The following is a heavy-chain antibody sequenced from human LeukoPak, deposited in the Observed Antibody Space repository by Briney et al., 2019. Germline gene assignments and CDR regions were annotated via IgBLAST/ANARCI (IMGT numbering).Heavy chain of an antibody. CDR2: IYYSGST. V-gene: IGHV4-39*07. CDR1: GGSISSSSYY. CDR3: ARASIPWYFDL. J-gene: IGHJ2*01. D-gene: IGHD2-2*02. Sequence: SETLSLTCTVSGGSISSSSYYWGWIRQPPGKGLEWIGSIYYSGSTYYNPSLKSRVTMSGDTSKNQFSLKLSSVTAADTAVYYCARASIPWYFDLWGRGTLVTVSS.